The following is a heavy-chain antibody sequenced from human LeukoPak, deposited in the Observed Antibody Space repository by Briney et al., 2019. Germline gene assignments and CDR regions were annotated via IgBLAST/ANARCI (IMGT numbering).Heavy chain of an antibody. D-gene: IGHD6-13*01. J-gene: IGHJ6*03. V-gene: IGHV4-59*01. CDR1: GGSISSYY. CDR3: ARGEYDGAAPYYYYMDV. CDR2: IYYSGST. Sequence: SETLSLTCTVSGGSISSYYWSWIRQPPGKGLEWIGYIYYSGSTNYNPSLKSRVTISVDTSKNQFSLKLSSVTAADTAVYYCARGEYDGAAPYYYYMDVWGKGTTVTVSS.